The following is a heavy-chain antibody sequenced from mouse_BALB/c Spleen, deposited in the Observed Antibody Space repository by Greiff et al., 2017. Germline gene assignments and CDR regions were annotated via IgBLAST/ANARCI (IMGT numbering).Heavy chain of an antibody. J-gene: IGHJ4*01. D-gene: IGHD2-3*01. CDR2: IYPGDGDT. Sequence: QVQLQQSGAELVRPGSSVKISCKASGYAFSSYWMNWVKQRPGQGLEWIGAIYPGDGDTRYTQKFKGKATLTADKSSSTAYMQLSSLASEDSAVYYCARSPLFYAMDYWGQGTSVTVSS. V-gene: IGHV1-87*01. CDR3: ARSPLFYAMDY. CDR1: GYAFSSYW.